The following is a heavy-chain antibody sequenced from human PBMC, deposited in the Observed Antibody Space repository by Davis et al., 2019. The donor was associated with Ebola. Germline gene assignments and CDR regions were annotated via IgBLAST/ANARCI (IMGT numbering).Heavy chain of an antibody. D-gene: IGHD2-2*01. J-gene: IGHJ2*01. CDR1: PFSFSSYD. CDR3: ARSHIVVVPAANWYFDN. CDR2: MNPNSGNT. V-gene: IGHV1-8*01. Sequence: ASVKVSCKASPFSFSSYDINWVRQATGQGLEWMGWMNPNSGNTGYAQKFQGRVTITRDTSASTAYMELSSLRSEDTAVYYCARSHIVVVPAANWYFDNRGSGTL.